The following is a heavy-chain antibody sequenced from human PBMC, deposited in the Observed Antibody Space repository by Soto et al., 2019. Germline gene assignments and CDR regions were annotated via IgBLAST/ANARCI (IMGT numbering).Heavy chain of an antibody. CDR1: RFPLITIEVG. CDR2: IYWNDDK. D-gene: IGHD3-3*01. J-gene: IGHJ5*02. Sequence: SGATLVNPTQTLTLTCTFSRFPLITIEVGVGWIRQPPGKALEWLALIYWNDDKRYSPSLKSRLTITKDTSKNQVVLTMTNMDPVYTATYYCAHTHIYYFWSGSLYNWFDPWGQGTLVTVSS. V-gene: IGHV2-5*01. CDR3: AHTHIYYFWSGSLYNWFDP.